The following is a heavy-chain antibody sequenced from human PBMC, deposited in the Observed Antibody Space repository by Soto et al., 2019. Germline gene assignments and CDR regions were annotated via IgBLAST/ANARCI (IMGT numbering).Heavy chain of an antibody. CDR1: GFTFSGSA. D-gene: IGHD3-3*01. Sequence: EVQLVESGGGLVQPGGSLKLSCAASGFTFSGSAMHWVRQASGKGLEWVGRIRSKGNNYATAYGASLKGRFTISRDDSKNTAYLQMISLNTEDIAVTYWNSQPSDFWCGKSQYYMDVWGQGTTVTVAS. V-gene: IGHV3-73*01. J-gene: IGHJ6*03. CDR2: IRSKGNNYAT. CDR3: NSQPSDFWCGKSQYYMDV.